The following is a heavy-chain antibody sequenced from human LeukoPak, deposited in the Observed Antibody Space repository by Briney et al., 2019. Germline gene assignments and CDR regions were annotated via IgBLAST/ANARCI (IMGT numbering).Heavy chain of an antibody. CDR2: IWYDGSNK. CDR3: ARGDTAMDY. Sequence: GGSLRLSCAASGFTFSSYGMHWVRQVPGKGLEWVAVIWYDGSNKYYADSVKGRFTISRDNAKNTLYLQMNSLRAEDTAVYYCARGDTAMDYWGQGTLVTVSS. D-gene: IGHD5-18*01. J-gene: IGHJ4*02. CDR1: GFTFSSYG. V-gene: IGHV3-33*01.